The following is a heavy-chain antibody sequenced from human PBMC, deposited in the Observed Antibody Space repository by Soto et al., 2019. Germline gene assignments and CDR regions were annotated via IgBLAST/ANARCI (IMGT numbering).Heavy chain of an antibody. V-gene: IGHV1-69*01. CDR2: IIPIFGTA. CDR3: ARSQGGSSSLEISYYYYYGMDV. J-gene: IGHJ6*02. Sequence: QVQLVQSGAEVKKPGSSVKVSCKAPGGTFSSYAISWVRQAPGQGLEWMGGIIPIFGTANYAQKFQGRVTITADESTSTGDMELSSLRSDDTAVYYCARSQGGSSSLEISYYYYYGMDVWGQGTTVTVSS. CDR1: GGTFSSYA. D-gene: IGHD2-15*01.